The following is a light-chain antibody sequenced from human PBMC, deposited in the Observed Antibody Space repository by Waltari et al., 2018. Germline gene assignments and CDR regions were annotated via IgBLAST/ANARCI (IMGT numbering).Light chain of an antibody. J-gene: IGLJ1*01. Sequence: QSALTQPASVSGSPGQSITISCTGSSRDIGSYDWVSWYQQHPGKAPKVVIFDVSYRPSGVSNLFAGCKSGNTASLTISGLRAEDEADYYCTSYTTRHSLVFGTGTKVTVL. V-gene: IGLV2-14*03. CDR3: TSYTTRHSLV. CDR2: DVS. CDR1: SRDIGSYDW.